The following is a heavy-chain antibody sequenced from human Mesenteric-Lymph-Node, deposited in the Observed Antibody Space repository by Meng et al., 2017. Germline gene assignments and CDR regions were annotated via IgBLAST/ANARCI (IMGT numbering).Heavy chain of an antibody. J-gene: IGHJ4*02. CDR1: GGSLSVYY. V-gene: IGHV3-30*03. D-gene: IGHD5-12*01. Sequence: QVQLQVWGVGLLKPSETLSLACAVYGGSLSVYYWSWIRQPPGKGLEWVAVISYDGSNKYYADSVKGRFTISRDNSKNMAYLQMNNLRVDDTAVYYCARMGGYSGYDLGYWGQGTLVTVSS. CDR3: ARMGGYSGYDLGY. CDR2: ISYDGSNK.